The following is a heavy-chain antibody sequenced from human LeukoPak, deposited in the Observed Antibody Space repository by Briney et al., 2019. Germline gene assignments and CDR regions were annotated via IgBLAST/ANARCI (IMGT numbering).Heavy chain of an antibody. CDR3: AGGRRDGYSNYWYFDL. CDR1: GGSFSGYY. J-gene: IGHJ2*01. Sequence: SDTLSLTCAVYGGSFSGYYWTWIRQPPGKGLEWIGVIFHSGSTNFSPSLKSRVTISLDTSKNQFSLKLSSVTAADTAVYYCAGGRRDGYSNYWYFDLWGRGTLVTVSS. V-gene: IGHV4-34*01. D-gene: IGHD5-24*01. CDR2: IFHSGST.